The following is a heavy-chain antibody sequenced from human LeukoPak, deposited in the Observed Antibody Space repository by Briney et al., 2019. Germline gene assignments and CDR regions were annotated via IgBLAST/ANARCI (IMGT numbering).Heavy chain of an antibody. V-gene: IGHV3-23*01. CDR1: GFTFSSYT. D-gene: IGHD3-22*01. CDR2: ISGSGGST. J-gene: IGHJ4*02. Sequence: PGGSLRLSCAASGFTFSSYTMNWVRQAPGKGLEWVSAISGSGGSTYYADSVKGRFTISRDNSKNTLYLQMNSLRAEDTAVYYCAKDHYYDSSGYYVDSAALGYWGQGTLVTVSS. CDR3: AKDHYYDSSGYYVDSAALGY.